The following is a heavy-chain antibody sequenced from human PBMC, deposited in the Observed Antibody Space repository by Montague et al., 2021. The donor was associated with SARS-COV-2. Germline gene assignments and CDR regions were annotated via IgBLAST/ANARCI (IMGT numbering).Heavy chain of an antibody. D-gene: IGHD3-3*01. Sequence: SLRLSCAASGFTFSSYAMSWVRQAPGKGLEWVSVIYSGGSSTYYXDSXKGRFTISRDNSKNTLYLQMNSPRAEDTAVYYCAKDPYYDFWSGYYFDYWGQGTLVTVSS. CDR3: AKDPYYDFWSGYYFDY. V-gene: IGHV3-23*03. CDR1: GFTFSSYA. J-gene: IGHJ4*02. CDR2: IYSGGSST.